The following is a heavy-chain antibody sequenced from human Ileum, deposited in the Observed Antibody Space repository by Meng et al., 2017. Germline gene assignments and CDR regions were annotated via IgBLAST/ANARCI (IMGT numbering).Heavy chain of an antibody. Sequence: QLQLQVSGPGLLKPSETLSLTCILSCDSLITSCYFWVWMRHPQGKGLEYIVGITYTGNSFFNPSLNPSLKTRLSTSFDTSKNQFSLKVNAVIAADTAVYYCAAQHTSSGGGYGWFDPWGQGILVTVSS. V-gene: IGHV4-39*01. D-gene: IGHD6-13*01. CDR1: CDSLITSCYF. CDR2: ITYTGNS. J-gene: IGHJ5*02. CDR3: AAQHTSSGGGYGWFDP.